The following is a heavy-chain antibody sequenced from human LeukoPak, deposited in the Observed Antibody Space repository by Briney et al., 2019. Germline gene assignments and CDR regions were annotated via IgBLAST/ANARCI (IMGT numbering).Heavy chain of an antibody. D-gene: IGHD5-18*01. V-gene: IGHV3-9*01. CDR3: AKDKGYSYGSYYFDY. Sequence: GRSLRLSCAASGFTFDDYAMHWVRQAPGKGLEWVSGISWNSGSIGYADSVKGRFTISRDNAKNSLYLQMNSLRAEDTALYYCAKDKGYSYGSYYFDYWGQGTLVTVSS. J-gene: IGHJ4*02. CDR2: ISWNSGSI. CDR1: GFTFDDYA.